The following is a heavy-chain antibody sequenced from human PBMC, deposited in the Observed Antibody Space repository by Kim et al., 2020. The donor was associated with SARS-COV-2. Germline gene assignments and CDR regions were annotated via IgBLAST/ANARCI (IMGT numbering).Heavy chain of an antibody. Sequence: SVKVSCKASGFTVTSSAVQWVRQARGKRLEWIGWIFVGSGNTNYAQKFQERVTITSDMSTSTAYMELSSLRSEATAGYYCAATNENYYYYGIDDWGQGT. J-gene: IGHJ6*02. V-gene: IGHV1-58*01. CDR2: IFVGSGNT. CDR1: GFTVTSSA. CDR3: AATNENYYYYGIDD.